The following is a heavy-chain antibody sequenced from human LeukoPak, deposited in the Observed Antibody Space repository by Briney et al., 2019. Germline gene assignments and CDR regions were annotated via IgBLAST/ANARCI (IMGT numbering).Heavy chain of an antibody. CDR1: GFTFSDYY. CDR2: IYYSGST. D-gene: IGHD6-13*01. J-gene: IGHJ5*02. CDR3: ARDFVAAAGNWFDP. Sequence: GSLRLSCAASGFTFSDYYWSWIRQPPGKGLEWIGYIYYSGSTNYNPSLKSRVTISVDTSKNQFSLKLSSVTAADTAVYYCARDFVAAAGNWFDPWGQGTLVTVSS. V-gene: IGHV4-59*01.